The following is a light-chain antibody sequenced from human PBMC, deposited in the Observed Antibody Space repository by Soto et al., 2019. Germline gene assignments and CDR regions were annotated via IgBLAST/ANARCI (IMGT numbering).Light chain of an antibody. CDR2: AAS. CDR3: QQSYSTPPNT. CDR1: QSISSY. Sequence: DIQMTQSTSSLSASVGDRVTITCRASQSISSYLNWYQQKQGKAPKLLIYAASSLQSGVPSRFSGSGSGTDFTLTISSLQPEDFATYYCQQSYSTPPNTFGQGTKVEIK. V-gene: IGKV1-39*01. J-gene: IGKJ1*01.